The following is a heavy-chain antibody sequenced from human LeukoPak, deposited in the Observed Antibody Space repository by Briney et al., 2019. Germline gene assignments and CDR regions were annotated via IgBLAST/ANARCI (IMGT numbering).Heavy chain of an antibody. V-gene: IGHV4-59*01. CDR2: IYYSGST. D-gene: IGHD3-9*01. CDR1: GGSISSYY. Sequence: PSETLSLTCTVSGGSISSYYWSWIRQPPGKGLEWIGYIYYSGSTNYNPSLKSRVTISVDTSKNQFSLKLSSVTAADTAVYYCARAVRYFDWSWGWFDPWGQGTLVTVSS. J-gene: IGHJ5*02. CDR3: ARAVRYFDWSWGWFDP.